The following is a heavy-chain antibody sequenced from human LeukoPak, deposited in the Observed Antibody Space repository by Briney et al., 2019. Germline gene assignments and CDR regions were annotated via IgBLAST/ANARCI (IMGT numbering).Heavy chain of an antibody. D-gene: IGHD3-9*01. CDR1: GFTVSSNY. V-gene: IGHV3-21*01. CDR3: ARDPTHYLRYGYFDY. J-gene: IGHJ4*02. CDR2: INNVASHI. Sequence: GGSLRLSCAASGFTVSSNYMSWVRQAPGKGLEWVSSINNVASHIYYAGSVRGRFTISRDNAKNLLYLQMDSLRAEDTAVYYYARDPTHYLRYGYFDYWGQGALVTVSS.